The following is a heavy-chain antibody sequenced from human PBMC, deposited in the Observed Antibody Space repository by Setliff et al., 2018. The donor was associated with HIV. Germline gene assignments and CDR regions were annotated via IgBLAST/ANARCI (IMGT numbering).Heavy chain of an antibody. CDR2: LYNSRGT. D-gene: IGHD3-10*01. V-gene: IGHV4-28*01. CDR3: ARSALWFGKADWYVDL. CDR1: GYSIRSSYW. Sequence: PSETLSLTCAVSGYSIRSSYWWGWIRQPPGKGLEWIGYLYNSRGTYYNPSLKSRVTMSVDTSKNQFSLKVRPVTAVDTAVYYCARSALWFGKADWYVDLWGRGTLVTVSS. J-gene: IGHJ2*01.